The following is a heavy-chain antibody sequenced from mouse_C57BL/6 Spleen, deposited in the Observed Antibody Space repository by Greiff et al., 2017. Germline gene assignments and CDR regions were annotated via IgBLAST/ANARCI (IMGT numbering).Heavy chain of an antibody. Sequence: EVQLQQSGAELVRPGASVKLSCTASGFNIKDYYLHWVKQRPEQGLEWIGRIDPEDGDTEYAPKFQGKATMTADTSSNTAYLQLSSLTSEDTAVYYCTTGYYDYDGFAYWGQGTLVTVSA. CDR2: IDPEDGDT. CDR1: GFNIKDYY. D-gene: IGHD2-4*01. J-gene: IGHJ3*01. CDR3: TTGYYDYDGFAY. V-gene: IGHV14-1*01.